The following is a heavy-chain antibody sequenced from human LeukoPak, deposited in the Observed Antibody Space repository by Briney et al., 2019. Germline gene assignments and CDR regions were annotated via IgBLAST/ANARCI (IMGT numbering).Heavy chain of an antibody. CDR1: GFTFSKYW. Sequence: GGSLRLSCAASGFTFSKYWMSWVRQAPGKGLEWVAKINEGGSEKHYVDSVKGRFTISRDNAKNSLYLEMNGLRDEDTAVYYCARYDGYDLRYWGQGTLVTVSS. D-gene: IGHD5-12*01. J-gene: IGHJ4*02. CDR2: INEGGSEK. CDR3: ARYDGYDLRY. V-gene: IGHV3-7*04.